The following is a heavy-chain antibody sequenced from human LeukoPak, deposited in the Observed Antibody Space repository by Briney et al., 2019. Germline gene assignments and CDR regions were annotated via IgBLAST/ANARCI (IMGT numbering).Heavy chain of an antibody. J-gene: IGHJ6*02. D-gene: IGHD2-2*01. Sequence: GASVKVSCKASGYTFTSYAIHWVRQAPGQRLEWMGWIDAGNGNTKYSQKFQGRVTITRDTSASTAYMELSSLRSEDTAVYYCARVKLPAANNYSYGMDAWGQGTTVTVSS. CDR1: GYTFTSYA. CDR2: IDAGNGNT. V-gene: IGHV1-3*01. CDR3: ARVKLPAANNYSYGMDA.